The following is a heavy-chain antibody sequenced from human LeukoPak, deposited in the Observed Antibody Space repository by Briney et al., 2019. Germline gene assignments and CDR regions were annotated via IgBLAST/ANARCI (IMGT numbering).Heavy chain of an antibody. V-gene: IGHV3-30*02. D-gene: IGHD1-7*01. Sequence: GGSLRLSCAASGFSFSGYGMHWVRQVPGKGLEWVAFIRYDGITKFYTDSVKGRFAISRDNSKNTLSLQMNSLSTEDTAVYYCAALHTGTFVDYWGQGTLVTVSS. CDR1: GFSFSGYG. J-gene: IGHJ4*02. CDR2: IRYDGITK. CDR3: AALHTGTFVDY.